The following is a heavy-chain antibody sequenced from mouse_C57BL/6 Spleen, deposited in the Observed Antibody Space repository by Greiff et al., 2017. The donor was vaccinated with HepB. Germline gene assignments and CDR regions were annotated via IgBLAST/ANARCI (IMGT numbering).Heavy chain of an antibody. CDR3: ATSSYPYYYAMDY. CDR1: GYTFTDYN. CDR2: INPNNGGT. Sequence: VQLQQSGPELVKPGASVKMSCKASGYTFTDYNMHWVKQSHGKSLEWIGYINPNNGGTSYNQKFKGKATLTVNKSSSTAYMELRSLTSEDSAVYYCATSSYPYYYAMDYWGQGTSVTVSS. V-gene: IGHV1-22*01. D-gene: IGHD1-1*01. J-gene: IGHJ4*01.